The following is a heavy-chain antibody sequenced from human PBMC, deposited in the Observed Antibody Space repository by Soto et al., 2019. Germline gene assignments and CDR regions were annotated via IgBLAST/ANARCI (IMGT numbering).Heavy chain of an antibody. V-gene: IGHV3-23*01. J-gene: IGHJ6*02. CDR2: VDGSGGDT. D-gene: IGHD6-6*01. Sequence: PGGSLRLSCAASGFTFSSHAMGWLRQAPGTGPEWVAFVDGSGGDTSYAASVKGRFTVSRDNSDNSLFLQMNSLRAEDTAVYYCASTYSSSSAYYYYGMDVWGQGTTVTVSS. CDR1: GFTFSSHA. CDR3: ASTYSSSSAYYYYGMDV.